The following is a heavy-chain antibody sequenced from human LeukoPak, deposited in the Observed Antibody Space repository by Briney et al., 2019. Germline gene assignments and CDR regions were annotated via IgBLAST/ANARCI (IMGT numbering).Heavy chain of an antibody. CDR3: ARRIGGTKDY. J-gene: IGHJ4*02. V-gene: IGHV3-23*01. CDR1: GFTFSNDV. D-gene: IGHD3-3*01. CDR2: IDGGGGGT. Sequence: GGSLRLSCAASGFTFSNDVMSWVRQAPRKGPEWVSSIDGGGGGTDYADSVRGRFTISRDNFKNTSYLQMNSLRADDTAVYYCARRIGGTKDYWGQGAQVTVSS.